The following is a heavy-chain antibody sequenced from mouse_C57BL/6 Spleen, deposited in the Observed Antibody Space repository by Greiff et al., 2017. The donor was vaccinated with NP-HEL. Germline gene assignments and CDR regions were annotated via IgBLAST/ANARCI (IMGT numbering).Heavy chain of an antibody. D-gene: IGHD2-3*01. J-gene: IGHJ1*03. V-gene: IGHV2-2*01. CDR1: GFSLTSYG. CDR3: ARRRGDGYYGGYFDV. Sequence: QVQLKESGPGLVQPSQSLSITCTVSGFSLTSYGVHWVRQSPGKGLEWLGVIWSGGSTDYNAAFISRLSISKDNSKSQVFFKMNSLQADDTAIYYCARRRGDGYYGGYFDVWGTGTTVTVSS. CDR2: IWSGGST.